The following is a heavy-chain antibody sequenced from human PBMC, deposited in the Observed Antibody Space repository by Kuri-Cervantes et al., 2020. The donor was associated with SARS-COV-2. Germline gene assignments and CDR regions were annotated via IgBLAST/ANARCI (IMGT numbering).Heavy chain of an antibody. CDR1: GFTFSNVW. CDR3: TTEGRLLLRGNYFDY. V-gene: IGHV3-15*01. CDR2: IKSKTDGGTT. J-gene: IGHJ4*02. Sequence: GESLKICCAASGFTFSNVWMNLVREAPGRGLEWVGGIKSKTDGGTTDYAAAVKGRFTISSDDSKNTLYLQMNSLKTKDTAVYYCTTEGRLLLRGNYFDYWGQGTLVTVSS. D-gene: IGHD3-22*01.